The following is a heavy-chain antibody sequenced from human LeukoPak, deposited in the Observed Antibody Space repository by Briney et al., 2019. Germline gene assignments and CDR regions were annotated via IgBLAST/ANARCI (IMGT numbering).Heavy chain of an antibody. Sequence: GGFLRLSCAASGFTFSSYAMHWVRQAPGKGLEWVAVISYDGSNKYYADSVKGRFTISRDNSKNTLYLQMNSLRAEDTAVYYCARDGCSGGSCSTYFDYWGQGTLVTVSS. CDR3: ARDGCSGGSCSTYFDY. V-gene: IGHV3-30*04. CDR1: GFTFSSYA. J-gene: IGHJ4*02. CDR2: ISYDGSNK. D-gene: IGHD2-15*01.